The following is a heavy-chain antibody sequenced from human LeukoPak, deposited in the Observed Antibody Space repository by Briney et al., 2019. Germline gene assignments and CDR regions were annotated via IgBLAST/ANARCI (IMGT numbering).Heavy chain of an antibody. CDR1: GGSISSGGYY. D-gene: IGHD3-9*01. CDR3: ARADIWTGYYDY. J-gene: IGHJ4*02. CDR2: IYYSGST. V-gene: IGHV4-31*03. Sequence: PSETLSLTCTVSGGSISSGGYYWSWIRQHPGKGLEWIGYIYYSGSTYYNPSLKSRVTISVDTSKNQFSLKLSSVTAADTAVYYCARADIWTGYYDYWGQGTLVTVSS.